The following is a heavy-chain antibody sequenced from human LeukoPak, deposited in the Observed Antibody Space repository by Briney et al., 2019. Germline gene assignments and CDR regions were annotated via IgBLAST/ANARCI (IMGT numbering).Heavy chain of an antibody. D-gene: IGHD5-18*01. CDR3: ARDRSYGPSGYYYGMDV. Sequence: SETLSLTCTVSGGSISSYYWSWIRQPPGKGLEWIGYIYYSGSTNYNPSLKSRVTISVDTSKNQFSLKLSSVTAADTAVYYCARDRSYGPSGYYYGMDVWGQGTTATVSS. CDR2: IYYSGST. J-gene: IGHJ6*02. V-gene: IGHV4-59*01. CDR1: GGSISSYY.